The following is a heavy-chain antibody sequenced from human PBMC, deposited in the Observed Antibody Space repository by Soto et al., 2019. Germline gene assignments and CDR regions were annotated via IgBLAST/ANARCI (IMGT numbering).Heavy chain of an antibody. V-gene: IGHV3-66*01. J-gene: IGHJ3*01. D-gene: IGHD2-8*02. CDR3: ARDGYFSGGSGNRRREAFDV. CDR2: INSGGRT. Sequence: EVQLVESGGNLVRPGGSLRLSCAASGFTVSSNYMSWVRQAPGKGLEWVSLINSGGRTYYPDSIRDRFTISRDISRNTIYLQMDSLRAEDTAVYYCARDGYFSGGSGNRRREAFDVWGQGTLVTVSS. CDR1: GFTVSSNY.